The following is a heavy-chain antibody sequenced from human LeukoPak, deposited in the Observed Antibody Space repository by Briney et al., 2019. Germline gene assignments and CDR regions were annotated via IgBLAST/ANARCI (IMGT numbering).Heavy chain of an antibody. CDR1: GFTFNSYT. J-gene: IGHJ4*02. CDR2: IIGSGDRT. V-gene: IGHV3-23*01. D-gene: IGHD3-22*01. Sequence: GSLSLSYAASGFTFNSYTMSWVRPAPGKGLEWVSAIIGSGDRTYYADSVKGGFTISRDNSKKTLFLQMNSLRTKDTAVDYCAKDTTPTYYYDSSGNTFDYWGQGTLVTVSS. CDR3: AKDTTPTYYYDSSGNTFDY.